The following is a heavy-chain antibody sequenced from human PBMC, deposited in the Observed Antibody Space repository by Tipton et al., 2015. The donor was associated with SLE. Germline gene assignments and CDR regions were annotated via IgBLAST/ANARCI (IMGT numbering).Heavy chain of an antibody. CDR1: GESLSGHY. D-gene: IGHD3-10*01. Sequence: TLSLTCTVYGESLSGHYWVWIRQPPGKGLEWFGDINHSGRIDYNPSLQSRVTISLDMSKNQFSLTMTSVTAADTAMYFCAREVDTMDDSDAFDIWGQGTMVTVSS. CDR3: AREVDTMDDSDAFDI. CDR2: INHSGRI. J-gene: IGHJ3*02. V-gene: IGHV4-34*09.